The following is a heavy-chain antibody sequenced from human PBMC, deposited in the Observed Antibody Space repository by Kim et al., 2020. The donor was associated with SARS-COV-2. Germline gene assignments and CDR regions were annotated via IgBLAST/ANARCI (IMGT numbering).Heavy chain of an antibody. CDR3: ARGRGGWGAYIAVAGMDY. Sequence: SETLSLTCAVYGGSFSGYYWSWIRQPPGKGLEWIGEINHSGSTNYNPSLKSRVTISVDTSKNQFSLKLSSVTAADTAVYYCARGRGGWGAYIAVAGMDYWGQGTLVTVSS. V-gene: IGHV4-34*01. CDR1: GGSFSGYY. J-gene: IGHJ4*02. CDR2: INHSGST. D-gene: IGHD6-19*01.